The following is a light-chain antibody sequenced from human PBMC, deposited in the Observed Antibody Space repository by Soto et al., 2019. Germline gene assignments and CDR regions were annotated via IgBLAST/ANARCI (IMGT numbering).Light chain of an antibody. J-gene: IGKJ1*01. CDR3: QKYNSAPRT. Sequence: DIQMTQSPSSLSASVGDRVTITCRASQGISNYLAWYQQKPGKVPKLLIYAASTLQSGVPSRFSGSGSGTDFTLTISSRQHEDVATYYWQKYNSAPRTFGQGTKVEIK. V-gene: IGKV1-27*01. CDR2: AAS. CDR1: QGISNY.